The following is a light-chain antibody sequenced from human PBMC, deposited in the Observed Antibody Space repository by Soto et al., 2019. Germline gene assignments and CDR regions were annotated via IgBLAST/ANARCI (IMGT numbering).Light chain of an antibody. J-gene: IGLJ2*01. CDR2: SNY. V-gene: IGLV1-44*01. CDR1: SSNIGSNA. CDR3: AAWEDSLSDLI. Sequence: QSVLTQPPSASGTPGQRVTISCSGSSSNIGSNAVNWYQQLPGAAPKLLIYSNYERPSGVPDRFSGSKSGTSASLAISGLQSEDEADYYCAAWEDSLSDLIFGGGTKLTVL.